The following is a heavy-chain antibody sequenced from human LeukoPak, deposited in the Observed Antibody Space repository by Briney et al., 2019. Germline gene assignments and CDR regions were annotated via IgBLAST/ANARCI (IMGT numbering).Heavy chain of an antibody. J-gene: IGHJ4*02. CDR2: IIPIFGTA. D-gene: IGHD3-9*01. CDR1: GGTFSSYA. Sequence: GASVKASCKASGGTFSSYAISWVRQAPGQGLEWMGRIIPIFGTANYAQKFQGRVTITTDESTSTAYMELSSLRSEDTAVYYCARRYYDILTGTESFDYWGQGTLVTVSS. V-gene: IGHV1-69*05. CDR3: ARRYYDILTGTESFDY.